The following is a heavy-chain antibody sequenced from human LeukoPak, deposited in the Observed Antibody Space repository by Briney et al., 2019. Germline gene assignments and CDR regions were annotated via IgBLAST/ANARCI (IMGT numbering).Heavy chain of an antibody. V-gene: IGHV4-39*07. CDR3: ARDAGSGFDY. Sequence: PSETLSLTCTVSGGSVSSTSYYWGWIRQPPGKGLEWIGSINYSGSTNYNPSLKSRVTISVDTSKSQFSLKLSSVTAADTAVYHCARDAGSGFDYWGQGTLVTVSS. D-gene: IGHD3-10*01. CDR1: GGSVSSTSYY. CDR2: INYSGST. J-gene: IGHJ4*02.